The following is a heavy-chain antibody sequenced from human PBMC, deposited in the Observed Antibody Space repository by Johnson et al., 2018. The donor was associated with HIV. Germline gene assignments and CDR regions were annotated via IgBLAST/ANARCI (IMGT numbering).Heavy chain of an antibody. CDR2: IKSKTDGGTT. CDR1: GFTFSNAW. D-gene: IGHD6-13*01. V-gene: IGHV3-15*01. Sequence: EVQLVESGGGVVQPGRSLRLSCAASGFTFSNAWMSWVRQAPGKGLEWVGRIKSKTDGGTTDYAAPVKGRFTISRDDSKTTLYLQMNSLKIEDTAVYYCTTDPDSSSWYRDAFDIWGQGTMVTVSS. CDR3: TTDPDSSSWYRDAFDI. J-gene: IGHJ3*02.